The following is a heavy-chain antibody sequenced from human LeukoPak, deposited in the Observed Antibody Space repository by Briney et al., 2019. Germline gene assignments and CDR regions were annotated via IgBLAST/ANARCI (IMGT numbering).Heavy chain of an antibody. CDR1: GGTFSNYG. CDR2: IMPIFGTA. Sequence: SVKVSCKASGGTFSNYGIGWVRHAPGQGLEWMGGIMPIFGTANYAQNLQGRVTITADESTTTAYMELSSLRSDDTAVYYCARSDGYRDFNYWGQGTLVTVSS. D-gene: IGHD5-24*01. CDR3: ARSDGYRDFNY. V-gene: IGHV1-69*01. J-gene: IGHJ4*02.